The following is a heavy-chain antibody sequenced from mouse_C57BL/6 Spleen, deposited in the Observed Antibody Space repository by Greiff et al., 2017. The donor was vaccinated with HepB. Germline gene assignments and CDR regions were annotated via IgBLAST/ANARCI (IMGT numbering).Heavy chain of an antibody. J-gene: IGHJ1*03. V-gene: IGHV1-52*01. CDR1: GYTFTSYW. Sequence: QVQLQQPGAELVRPGSSVKLSCKASGYTFTSYWMHWVKQRPIQGLEWIGNIDPSDSETHYNQKFKDKATLTVDKSSSTAYMQLSSLTSEDSAVYYCARRGYYYGRSYGWYFDVWGTGTTVTVSS. CDR2: IDPSDSET. D-gene: IGHD1-1*01. CDR3: ARRGYYYGRSYGWYFDV.